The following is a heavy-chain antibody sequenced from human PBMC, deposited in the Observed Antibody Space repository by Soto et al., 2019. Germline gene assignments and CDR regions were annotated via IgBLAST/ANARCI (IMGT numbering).Heavy chain of an antibody. Sequence: TSETLSLTCTVSGASIRSSTFYWGWIRQPPGKGLESIANIYYDGSTYYNPSLKSRVTISIDTSQNQFSLKLTSVTAADTAVYYCARPDSLSGTGRFDPWGRGTLVT. CDR3: ARPDSLSGTGRFDP. D-gene: IGHD6-13*01. CDR1: GASIRSSTFY. CDR2: IYYDGST. J-gene: IGHJ5*02. V-gene: IGHV4-39*01.